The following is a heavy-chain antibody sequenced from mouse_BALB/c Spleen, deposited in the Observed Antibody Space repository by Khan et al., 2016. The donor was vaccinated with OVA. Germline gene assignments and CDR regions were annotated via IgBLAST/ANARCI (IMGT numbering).Heavy chain of an antibody. D-gene: IGHD1-2*01. V-gene: IGHV1-18*01. CDR3: ESRDYYAYGWFFDV. CDR2: INPNNGDT. Sequence: VQLQQSGPELVKPGASVKISCKTSGFTFTEYTMHWVKQSHGKSLEWIGRINPNNGDTTYTQKFKGKATLTVDKSSSPAYMELRSLTSADSAVYYCESRDYYAYGWFFDVWGEGTTVTVSS. J-gene: IGHJ1*01. CDR1: GFTFTEYT.